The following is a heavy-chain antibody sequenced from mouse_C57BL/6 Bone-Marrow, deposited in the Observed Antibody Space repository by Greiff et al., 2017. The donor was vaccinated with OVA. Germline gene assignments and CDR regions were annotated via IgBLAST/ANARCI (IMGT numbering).Heavy chain of an antibody. V-gene: IGHV1-74*01. J-gene: IGHJ4*01. CDR2: IHPSDSDN. D-gene: IGHD1-1*01. Sequence: QVQLQQPGAELVKPGASVKVSCKASGYTFTSYWMHWVKQSPGQGLEWIGRIHPSDSDNNYNQKFKGKATLTVDKASSTAYMQLRSLTSEDSAVYYCAIDYGSSFYAMDYWGQGTSVTVSS. CDR3: AIDYGSSFYAMDY. CDR1: GYTFTSYW.